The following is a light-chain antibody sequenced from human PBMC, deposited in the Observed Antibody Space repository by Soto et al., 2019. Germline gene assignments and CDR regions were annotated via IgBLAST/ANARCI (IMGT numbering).Light chain of an antibody. V-gene: IGKV2-28*01. CDR3: MQSTQLPPT. Sequence: DIVMTQSPLSLPVTPGEPASISCRSSQSLLHSNVYNYLDWYLQKPGQSPQLLIYLGSNRASGVPDRFSGSGSGTDFTLKISRVEAEDVGVYYCMQSTQLPPTFGQGRRLEIK. J-gene: IGKJ5*01. CDR1: QSLLHSNVYNY. CDR2: LGS.